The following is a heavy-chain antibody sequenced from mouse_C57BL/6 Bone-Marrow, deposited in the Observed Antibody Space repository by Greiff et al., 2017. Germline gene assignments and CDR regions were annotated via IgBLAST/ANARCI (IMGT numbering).Heavy chain of an antibody. Sequence: VQLQQPGAELVKPGASVKMSCKASGYTFTSYWITWVKQRPGQGLEWIGDIYPGSGSTNYNEKFKSKATLTVDTSSSTAYMQLSSLTSEDSAVYYCARGGRYDYYFDYWGQGTTLTVSS. D-gene: IGHD2-4*01. CDR1: GYTFTSYW. CDR3: ARGGRYDYYFDY. CDR2: IYPGSGST. V-gene: IGHV1-55*01. J-gene: IGHJ2*01.